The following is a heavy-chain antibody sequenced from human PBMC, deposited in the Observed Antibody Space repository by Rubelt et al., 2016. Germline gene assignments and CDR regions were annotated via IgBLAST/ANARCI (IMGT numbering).Heavy chain of an antibody. CDR1: SNYA. D-gene: IGHD1-26*01. Sequence: SNYALSWVRQAPGKGLEWVSVISGSGDSTYYADSVKGRFTISRDNSKNTLYLQMNSLRAEDTAVYYCARRGIAGATPRYTYMDVWGKGTTVTVSS. CDR2: ISGSGDST. V-gene: IGHV3-23*01. J-gene: IGHJ6*03. CDR3: ARRGIAGATPRYTYMDV.